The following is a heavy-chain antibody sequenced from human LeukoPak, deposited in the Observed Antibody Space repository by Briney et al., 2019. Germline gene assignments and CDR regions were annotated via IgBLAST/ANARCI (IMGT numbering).Heavy chain of an antibody. Sequence: PGGSLRLSCAASGFTFSRFSMSWVRQAPGKGLEWVSYISGSSGNIHYADSVKGRFTISRDNAKNSLYQQMNSLRAEDTAVYYCARDTAFSFDYWGQGNLVTVSS. CDR1: GFTFSRFS. CDR3: ARDTAFSFDY. V-gene: IGHV3-48*01. CDR2: ISGSSGNI. D-gene: IGHD2-21*02. J-gene: IGHJ4*02.